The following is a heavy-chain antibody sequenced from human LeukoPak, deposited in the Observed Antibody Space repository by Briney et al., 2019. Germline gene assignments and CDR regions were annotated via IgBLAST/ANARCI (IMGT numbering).Heavy chain of an antibody. Sequence: ASVNVSCKASGYTFSAYYIHWVRQAPGHGLEWMGWINPNNGDTVYAQRFQGRVTMTKDTSISTAYMELTGLSFDDTAVYYCARFLFGTKFYFDFWGQGTLVTVSS. J-gene: IGHJ4*02. V-gene: IGHV1-2*02. CDR1: GYTFSAYY. CDR3: ARFLFGTKFYFDF. D-gene: IGHD1-7*01. CDR2: INPNNGDT.